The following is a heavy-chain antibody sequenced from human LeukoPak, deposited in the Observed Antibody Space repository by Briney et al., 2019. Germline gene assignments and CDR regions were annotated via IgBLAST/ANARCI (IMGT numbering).Heavy chain of an antibody. J-gene: IGHJ4*02. CDR2: IKQDGSEK. V-gene: IGHV3-7*01. CDR3: VRDGTVRGKNGCFDY. D-gene: IGHD3-10*01. CDR1: GFTFSSYW. Sequence: GGSLRLSCAASGFTFSSYWMSWVRQAPGKGLEWVANIKQDGSEKYYADSVKGRFTISRDNSKNTLYLQMNSLRAEDTAVYYCVRDGTVRGKNGCFDYWGQGTLVTVSS.